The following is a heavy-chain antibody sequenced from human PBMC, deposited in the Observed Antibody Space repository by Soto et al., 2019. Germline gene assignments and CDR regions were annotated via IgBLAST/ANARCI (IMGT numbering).Heavy chain of an antibody. CDR2: VNWNGGST. J-gene: IGHJ4*02. Sequence: GGSLRLSCAASGFTFDDYCMSWARQAPGKGLEWVSGVNWNGGSTGYADSVKGRFTISRDNAKNSLYLQMNSLRAEDTAFYYCVRGASLNLDYWGQGTLVTVS. CDR3: VRGASLNLDY. V-gene: IGHV3-20*04. CDR1: GFTFDDYC. D-gene: IGHD1-26*01.